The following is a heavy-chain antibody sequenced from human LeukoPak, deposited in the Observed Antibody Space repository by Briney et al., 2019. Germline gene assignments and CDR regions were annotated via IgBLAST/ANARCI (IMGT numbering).Heavy chain of an antibody. CDR3: AKAGGGSYFDY. V-gene: IGHV3-23*01. CDR1: GFTFSSYG. Sequence: PGGTLRLSCAASGFTFSSYGMSWVRQAPGKGLEWVSGISGSGGRTDYADSVKGRFTISRDNSKNTLYLQLNSLRVEDTAVYYCAKAGGGSYFDYWGQGTLVTVPS. D-gene: IGHD1-26*01. CDR2: ISGSGGRT. J-gene: IGHJ4*02.